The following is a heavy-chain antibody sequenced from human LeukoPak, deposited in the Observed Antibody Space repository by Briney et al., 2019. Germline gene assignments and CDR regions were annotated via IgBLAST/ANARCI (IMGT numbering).Heavy chain of an antibody. CDR1: GFTLSSYA. V-gene: IGHV3-23*01. D-gene: IGHD1-26*01. CDR2: ISGSGGRT. CDR3: ARDRGSYFDY. J-gene: IGHJ4*02. Sequence: GGSLRLSCAASGFTLSSYALSWVRQAPGKGLEWVSGISGSGGRTFYADSVKGRFTISRDNSKNTLYLQMNSLRAEDTAVYYCARDRGSYFDYWGQGTLVTVSS.